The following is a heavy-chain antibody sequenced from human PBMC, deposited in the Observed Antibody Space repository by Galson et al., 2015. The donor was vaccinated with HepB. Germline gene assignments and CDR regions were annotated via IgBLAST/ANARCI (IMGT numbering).Heavy chain of an antibody. CDR3: ARLPRLQRRDRAFDL. Sequence: SLRLSCAASGFTFSDFYMSWIRQAPGKGLEWVSYISSSSSYKNYADSVKGRFTISRDNAKKSLYLQMNSLTAEDTAVYYCARLPRLQRRDRAFDLWGQGTLVTVPS. V-gene: IGHV3-11*03. J-gene: IGHJ3*01. D-gene: IGHD2-2*01. CDR2: ISSSSSYK. CDR1: GFTFSDFY.